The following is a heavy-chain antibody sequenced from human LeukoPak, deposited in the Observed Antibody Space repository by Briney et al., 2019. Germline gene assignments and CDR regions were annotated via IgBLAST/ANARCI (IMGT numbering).Heavy chain of an antibody. Sequence: GGSLRLSCGASGFTFSTYAMSWVRQAPGKGLEWVSTISGSGGTTYYADSVKGRFTFSRGNSKNSLYLQMNSLRAEDTAVYYCARRGYCSSTSCQPFDYWGQGTLVTVSS. J-gene: IGHJ4*02. V-gene: IGHV3-23*01. D-gene: IGHD2-2*01. CDR3: ARRGYCSSTSCQPFDY. CDR1: GFTFSTYA. CDR2: ISGSGGTT.